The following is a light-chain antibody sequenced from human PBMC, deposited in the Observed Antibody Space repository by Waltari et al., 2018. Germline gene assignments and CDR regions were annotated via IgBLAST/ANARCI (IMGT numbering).Light chain of an antibody. J-gene: IGLJ3*02. Sequence: QSALTQPASVSGSPGQSITISCTGTSSDVGGYNLVSWHQQHPGKAPKLIICEVSNRPPGVSTRFSGSKSGNPASLTISGLQAEDEADYYCTSYITTRGDWVFGGGTKLTVL. CDR1: SSDVGGYNL. CDR2: EVS. V-gene: IGLV2-14*01. CDR3: TSYITTRGDWV.